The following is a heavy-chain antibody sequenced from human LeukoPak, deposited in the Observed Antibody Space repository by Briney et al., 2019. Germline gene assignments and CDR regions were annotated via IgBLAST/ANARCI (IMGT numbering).Heavy chain of an antibody. CDR2: IYYSGSI. J-gene: IGHJ4*02. CDR3: ARARGSWYSPLDY. Sequence: SETLSLICTVSGASISSYYWSWIRQPPGKGLEWIGDIYYSGSIKYNPSLKSRVTISVDTSKNQFSLKLSSVTAADTAVYYCARARGSWYSPLDYWGQGTLVTVSS. CDR1: GASISSYY. V-gene: IGHV4-59*08. D-gene: IGHD6-13*01.